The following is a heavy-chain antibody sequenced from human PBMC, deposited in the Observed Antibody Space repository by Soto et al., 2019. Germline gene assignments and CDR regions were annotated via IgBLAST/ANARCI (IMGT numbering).Heavy chain of an antibody. CDR1: GGSFSGYY. CDR2: INHSGST. V-gene: IGHV4-34*01. J-gene: IGHJ6*02. CDR3: ASEGALGGYYYYYGMDV. Sequence: SETLSLTCAVYGGSFSGYYWSWIRQPPGKGLEWIGEINHSGSTNYNPSLKSRVTISVDTSKNQFSLKLSSVTAADTAVYYCASEGALGGYYYYYGMDVWGQGTTVTVSS.